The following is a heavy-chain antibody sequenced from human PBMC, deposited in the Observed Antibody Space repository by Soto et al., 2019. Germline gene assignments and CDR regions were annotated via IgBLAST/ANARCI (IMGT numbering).Heavy chain of an antibody. Sequence: QVQLQQWGAGLLKPSETLSLTCAVYGGSFSGYYWSWIRQPPGKGLEWIGEINHSGSTNYNPSLKSRVYISVDTSKNQYSLKLSSVTGADTAVYYCAIVFVVRGGDSTDYWGQGTLVTVSS. CDR1: GGSFSGYY. D-gene: IGHD3-10*01. CDR3: AIVFVVRGGDSTDY. V-gene: IGHV4-34*01. J-gene: IGHJ4*02. CDR2: INHSGST.